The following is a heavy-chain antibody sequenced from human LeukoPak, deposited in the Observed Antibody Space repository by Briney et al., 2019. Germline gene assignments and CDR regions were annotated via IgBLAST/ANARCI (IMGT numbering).Heavy chain of an antibody. V-gene: IGHV3-23*01. CDR3: AKDSGVRFLEWLFGPYFDY. CDR2: ISGSGGST. Sequence: GGSLRLSCAASGFTFSSYAMSWVRRAPGKGLEWVSGISGSGGSTYYADSVKGRFTISRDNSKNTLYLQMNSLRAEDTAVYYCAKDSGVRFLEWLFGPYFDYWGQGTLVTVSS. CDR1: GFTFSSYA. D-gene: IGHD3-3*01. J-gene: IGHJ4*02.